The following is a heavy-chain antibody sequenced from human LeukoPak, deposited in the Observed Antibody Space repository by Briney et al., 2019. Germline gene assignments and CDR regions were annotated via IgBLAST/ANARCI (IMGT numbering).Heavy chain of an antibody. Sequence: ASVKVSCKASGYTFTSYGISWVRQAPGQGLEWMGWINAGNGNTKYSQKFQGRVTITRDTSASTAYMELSSLRSEDTAVYYCARSRSYVDTYYWGQGTLVTVSS. J-gene: IGHJ4*02. CDR1: GYTFTSYG. CDR2: INAGNGNT. V-gene: IGHV1-3*01. CDR3: ARSRSYVDTYY. D-gene: IGHD5-18*01.